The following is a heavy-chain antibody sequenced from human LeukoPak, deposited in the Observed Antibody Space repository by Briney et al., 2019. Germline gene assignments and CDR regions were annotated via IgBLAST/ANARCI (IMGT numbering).Heavy chain of an antibody. Sequence: PGGSLRLSCAASGFTFDDYAMHWVRQAPGKGLEWVSGISWNSGSIGYADSVKGRFTISRDNAKNSLYLQMNSLRAEDTALYYCAKGVGTSPYYYGMDVWGQGTTVTVSS. V-gene: IGHV3-9*01. J-gene: IGHJ6*02. CDR1: GFTFDDYA. CDR3: AKGVGTSPYYYGMDV. D-gene: IGHD1-1*01. CDR2: ISWNSGSI.